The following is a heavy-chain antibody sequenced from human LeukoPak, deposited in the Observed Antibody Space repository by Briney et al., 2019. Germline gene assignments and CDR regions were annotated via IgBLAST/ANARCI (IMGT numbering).Heavy chain of an antibody. CDR3: CVDTAMVLFDY. J-gene: IGHJ4*02. CDR2: ISAYNGNT. V-gene: IGHV1-18*01. D-gene: IGHD5-18*01. CDR1: GCTFTSYG. Sequence: ASVKVSCKASGCTFTSYGISWVRQAPGQGLEWMGWISAYNGNTNYAQKLQGRVTMTTDTSTSTAYMELRSLRSDDTAVYYCCVDTAMVLFDYWGQGTLVTVSS.